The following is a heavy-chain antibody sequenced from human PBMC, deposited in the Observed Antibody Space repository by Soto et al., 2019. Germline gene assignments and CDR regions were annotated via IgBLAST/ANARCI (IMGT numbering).Heavy chain of an antibody. CDR3: ARASRSPLITGTTRGWFDP. Sequence: PLETLSLTCAVYGGPSMGYSWGWIRQPPGKGWEWIGEINHSGSTNYNPSLKSRVTISVDTSKNQFSLKLSSVTAADTAVYYCARASRSPLITGTTRGWFDPWAREPWSPS. D-gene: IGHD1-7*01. CDR2: INHSGST. V-gene: IGHV4-34*01. CDR1: GGPSMGYS. J-gene: IGHJ5*02.